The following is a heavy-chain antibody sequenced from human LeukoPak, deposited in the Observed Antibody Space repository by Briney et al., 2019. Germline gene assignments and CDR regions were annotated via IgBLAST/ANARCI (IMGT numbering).Heavy chain of an antibody. J-gene: IGHJ4*02. D-gene: IGHD3-10*01. CDR3: AATLWFGDRGDY. CDR2: INPNSGGT. CDR1: GYTFTGYY. Sequence: GASVKVSCTASGYTFTGYYMHWVRQAPGQGLEWMGWINPNSGGTNYAQKFQGRVTMTRDTSISTAYMELSRLRSDDTAVYYCAATLWFGDRGDYWGQGTLVTVSS. V-gene: IGHV1-2*02.